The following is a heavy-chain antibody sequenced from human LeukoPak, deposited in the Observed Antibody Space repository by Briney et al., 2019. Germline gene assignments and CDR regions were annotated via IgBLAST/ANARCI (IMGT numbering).Heavy chain of an antibody. CDR2: ISGSGGST. D-gene: IGHD1-26*01. V-gene: IGHV3-23*01. CDR3: AKGEVGFDY. CDR1: GFTFSNYA. J-gene: IGHJ4*02. Sequence: GGSLRLSCAASGFTFSNYAMSWVRQAPGKGLEWVSGISGSGGSTYYAESVKGRFTISRDNSKNTLYLQMNSLRAEDTAVYYCAKGEVGFDYWGQGTLVTVSS.